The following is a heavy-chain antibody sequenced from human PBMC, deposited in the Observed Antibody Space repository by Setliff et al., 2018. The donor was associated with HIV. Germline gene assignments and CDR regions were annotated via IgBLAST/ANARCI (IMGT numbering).Heavy chain of an antibody. CDR1: GGSFSDHY. V-gene: IGHV4-34*01. D-gene: IGHD3-3*01. Sequence: LPETLSLTCAVCGGSFSDHYWTWIRQPPGKGLEWIGEINQSGISNFNPSLKSRVTMPIDTPKNQFSLKLSSVTAADTAVYFCARGGGFWSGQLDYWGQGTLVTVSS. CDR3: ARGGGFWSGQLDY. CDR2: INQSGIS. J-gene: IGHJ4*02.